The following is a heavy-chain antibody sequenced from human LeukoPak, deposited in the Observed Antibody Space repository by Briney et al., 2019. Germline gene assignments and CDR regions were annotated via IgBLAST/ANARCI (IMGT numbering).Heavy chain of an antibody. CDR1: GFTFSNYV. Sequence: GGSLRLSCSASGFTFSNYVMHWVRQAPGKGLEYVPAISSNGVSTYYIDSVKGRFTISRDNSKNTLSLQMSSLRAEDTAVYYCGGSSGWFAPFDYWGQGTLVTVSS. J-gene: IGHJ4*02. D-gene: IGHD6-19*01. V-gene: IGHV3-64D*06. CDR3: GGSSGWFAPFDY. CDR2: ISSNGVST.